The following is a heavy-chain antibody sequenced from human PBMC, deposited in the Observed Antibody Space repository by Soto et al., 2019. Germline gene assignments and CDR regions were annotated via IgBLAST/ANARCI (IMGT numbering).Heavy chain of an antibody. D-gene: IGHD2-15*01. CDR3: AREDSGAFFDF. Sequence: PSETLSLTCAVSGGSIISGGYSWSWIRQPPGKGLEWIGYIYSGTTHYNPSLESRATIAMDRSKNQVSLSLKSVTATDTAVYYCAREDSGAFFDFWGQGTLVTVSS. CDR2: IYSGTT. V-gene: IGHV4-30-2*01. CDR1: GGSIISGGYS. J-gene: IGHJ4*02.